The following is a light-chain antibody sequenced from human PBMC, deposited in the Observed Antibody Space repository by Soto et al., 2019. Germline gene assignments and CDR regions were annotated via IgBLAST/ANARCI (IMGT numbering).Light chain of an antibody. CDR1: QAVSSN. CDR2: AAS. J-gene: IGKJ3*01. CDR3: QHYNNWPFT. V-gene: IGKV3-15*01. Sequence: EIVMTQSPATLSVSPGERATLSCRASQAVSSNLAWYQQKPGQAPRLLIYAASTRAAGIPDRFSGSGSGTVFTLTITSLQSEDFAVYYCQHYNNWPFTFGPGNKVDI.